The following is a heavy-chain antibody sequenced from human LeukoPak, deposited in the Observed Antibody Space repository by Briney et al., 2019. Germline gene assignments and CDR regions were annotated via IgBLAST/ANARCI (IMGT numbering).Heavy chain of an antibody. D-gene: IGHD6-13*01. CDR1: GYSISSGYY. CDR3: ARVAGMYSSSWYYFDY. V-gene: IGHV4-38-2*01. Sequence: SETLSLTCAVSGYSISSGYYWGWIRQPPGKGLEWIGSIYHSGSTYYNPSLKGRVTISVDTSKNQFSLKLSSATAADTAVYYCARVAGMYSSSWYYFDYWGQGTLVTVSS. J-gene: IGHJ4*02. CDR2: IYHSGST.